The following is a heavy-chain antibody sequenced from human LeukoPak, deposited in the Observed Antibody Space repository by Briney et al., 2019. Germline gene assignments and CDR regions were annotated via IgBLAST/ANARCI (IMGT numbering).Heavy chain of an antibody. CDR2: MYYSGST. V-gene: IGHV4-59*08. CDR3: ARHSRGYDSEFGY. D-gene: IGHD5-12*01. CDR1: GDSIFTYY. J-gene: IGHJ4*02. Sequence: ASETLSLTCTVSGDSIFTYYWSWIRQPPGQGLGWIGYMYYSGSTNYNPSLKSRVTISVDKSRNQFSLTLSSVTAADTAVYYCARHSRGYDSEFGYWGQGTLVTVSS.